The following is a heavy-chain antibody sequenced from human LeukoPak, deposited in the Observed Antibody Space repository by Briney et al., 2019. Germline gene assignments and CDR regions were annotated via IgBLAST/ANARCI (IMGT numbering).Heavy chain of an antibody. CDR2: INSDGSTT. V-gene: IGHV3-74*01. J-gene: IGHJ6*03. CDR1: GFTFSSYA. Sequence: GGSLRLSCAASGFTFSSYAMSWVRQAPGKGLVWVSRINSDGSTTSYADSVKGRFTISRDNAKNTLYLQMNSLRAEDSAMYFCARDYYYYYLGVWGKGTTVTVSS. CDR3: ARDYYYYYLGV.